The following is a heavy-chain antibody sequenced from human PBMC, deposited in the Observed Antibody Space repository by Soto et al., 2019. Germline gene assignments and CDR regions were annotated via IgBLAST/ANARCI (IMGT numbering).Heavy chain of an antibody. Sequence: PSETLSLTCTVSGGSISSSGDYWGWIRQPPGKGLEWIGSIYHSGSTYYNPSLKSRVSISIDPSKDQFSLNLRSVAAADTAVYYCATYGSGGYYYFDFWGQGALVTVSS. J-gene: IGHJ4*02. V-gene: IGHV4-39*01. CDR3: ATYGSGGYYYFDF. D-gene: IGHD3-10*01. CDR1: GGSISSSGDY. CDR2: IYHSGST.